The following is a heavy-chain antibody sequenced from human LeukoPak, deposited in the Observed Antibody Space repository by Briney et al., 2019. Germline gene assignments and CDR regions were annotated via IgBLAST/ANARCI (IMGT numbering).Heavy chain of an antibody. CDR1: GDSVSGSPAV. D-gene: IGHD3-10*01. CDR3: ARGAVRGGTNFDY. CDR2: AYYRSKWFI. Sequence: SQTLSLTCAISGDSVSGSPAVWNWIRQSPSRGLEWLGRAYYRSKWFIDYALSVKGRITITPDTSKNQSSLQLNSVTAEDTAVYYCARGAVRGGTNFDYWGQGTLVTVSS. J-gene: IGHJ4*02. V-gene: IGHV6-1*01.